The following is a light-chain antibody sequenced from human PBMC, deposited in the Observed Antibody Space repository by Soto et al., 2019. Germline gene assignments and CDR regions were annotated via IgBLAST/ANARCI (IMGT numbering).Light chain of an antibody. Sequence: QSVLTQPSSVSGAQGHTVTISCTGSGSNIGAEYDVHWYQQLPGGAPKLLIYESSDRLSGVPDRFSGSKSGASASLAITGLQAEDEANYYCQSYDSSLSVVVFGGGTKLTVL. CDR3: QSYDSSLSVVV. J-gene: IGLJ2*01. V-gene: IGLV1-40*01. CDR2: ESS. CDR1: GSNIGAEYD.